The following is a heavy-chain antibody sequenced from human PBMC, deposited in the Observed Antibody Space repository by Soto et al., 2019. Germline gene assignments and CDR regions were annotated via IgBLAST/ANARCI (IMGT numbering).Heavy chain of an antibody. CDR1: GYTFSTYG. J-gene: IGHJ6*02. CDR2: IMPIFGTA. Sequence: QVQLVQSGAEMKKPGSSVKVSCKASGYTFSTYGVSWVRQAPGQGLEGMGGIMPIFGTAKYAQKFQGRVTITADESTSTAYMGMSSLISEDTADYYCARDREQLGVEVNYGMDVWGQGTTVIVSS. V-gene: IGHV1-69*01. CDR3: ARDREQLGVEVNYGMDV. D-gene: IGHD1-26*01.